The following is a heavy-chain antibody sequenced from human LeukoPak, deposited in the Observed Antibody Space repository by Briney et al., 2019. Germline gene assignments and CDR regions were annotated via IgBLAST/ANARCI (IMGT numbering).Heavy chain of an antibody. V-gene: IGHV4-34*01. CDR2: INHSGST. CDR3: ARDLNLEWPGYFDY. J-gene: IGHJ4*02. D-gene: IGHD3-3*01. Sequence: SETLSLTCAVYGGSFSGYYWSWIRQPPGKGLEWIGEINHSGSTNYNPSLKSRVTISVDTSKNQFSLKLSSVTAADTAVYYCARDLNLEWPGYFDYWGQGTLVTVSS. CDR1: GGSFSGYY.